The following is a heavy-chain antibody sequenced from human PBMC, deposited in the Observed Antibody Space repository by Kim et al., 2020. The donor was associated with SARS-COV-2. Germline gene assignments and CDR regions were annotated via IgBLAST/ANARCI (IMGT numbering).Heavy chain of an antibody. CDR3: ASLDTATFWGSSD. D-gene: IGHD5-18*01. Sequence: GGSLRLSCVASGFSSRNYWLSWVRKAPGKGLEWVAMIKKDGSEKYYVDSMKGRRIISRDNAKNSMYLQMNSLRAEDTAVYYCASLDTATFWGSSDWGQGTLVTVSS. CDR1: GFSSRNYW. J-gene: IGHJ4*02. V-gene: IGHV3-7*03. CDR2: IKKDGSEK.